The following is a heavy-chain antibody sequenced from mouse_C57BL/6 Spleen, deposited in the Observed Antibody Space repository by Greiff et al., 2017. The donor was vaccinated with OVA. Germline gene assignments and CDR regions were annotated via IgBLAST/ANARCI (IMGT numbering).Heavy chain of an antibody. CDR2: IYPGDGDT. Sequence: QVQLQQSGPELVKPGASVKNSCKASGYAFSSSWMNWVKQRPGKGLEWIGRIYPGDGDTNYNGKFKGKATLTADKSSSTAYMQLSSLTSEDSAVYFCARRDLYDYWGQGTTLTVSS. V-gene: IGHV1-82*01. CDR1: GYAFSSSW. CDR3: ARRDLYDY. J-gene: IGHJ2*01. D-gene: IGHD2-1*01.